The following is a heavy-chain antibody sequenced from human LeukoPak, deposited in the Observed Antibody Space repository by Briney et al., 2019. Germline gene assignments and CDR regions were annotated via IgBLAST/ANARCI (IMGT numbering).Heavy chain of an antibody. CDR1: GFTFRSYN. D-gene: IGHD3-10*01. J-gene: IGHJ5*02. Sequence: GGSLRLPCAASGFTFRSYNMNWVRQAPGKGLEWVSSISSSSSYIYYADSVKGRFTISRDNAKNSLYLQMNSVRAEDTAVYYCARGPTYYYGSGSLPNWFDPWGRGTLVTVSP. CDR2: ISSSSSYI. V-gene: IGHV3-21*01. CDR3: ARGPTYYYGSGSLPNWFDP.